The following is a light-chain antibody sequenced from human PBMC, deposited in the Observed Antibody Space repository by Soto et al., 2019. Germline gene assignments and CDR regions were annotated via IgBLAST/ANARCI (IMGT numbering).Light chain of an antibody. J-gene: IGKJ5*01. CDR2: DAT. CDR3: QQCGSSST. CDR1: QTVDNF. Sequence: EIFLTQSPVIVCLSPGERGTLSCRASQTVDNFLAWYQLKPRKAPRLLIYDATKRASGIPVRLTGSGSGTDFILTIRRLEPEDFAVYYCQQCGSSSTFGQGTRLEIK. V-gene: IGKV3-11*01.